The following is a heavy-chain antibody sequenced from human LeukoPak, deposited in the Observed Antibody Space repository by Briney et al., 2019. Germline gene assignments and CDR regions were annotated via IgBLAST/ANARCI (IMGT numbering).Heavy chain of an antibody. CDR1: GFTVNWNT. CDR2: SYSTGNT. Sequence: GGSLRLSCVASGFTVNWNTMNWVRQAPGKGLEWVSASYSTGNTYYADSVKGRFTMFRDNSENTVYLEMSSLRAEDSAMYYCVRGEKDYYYGLDVWGQGTTVTVS. D-gene: IGHD1-26*01. V-gene: IGHV3-53*01. J-gene: IGHJ6*02. CDR3: VRGEKDYYYGLDV.